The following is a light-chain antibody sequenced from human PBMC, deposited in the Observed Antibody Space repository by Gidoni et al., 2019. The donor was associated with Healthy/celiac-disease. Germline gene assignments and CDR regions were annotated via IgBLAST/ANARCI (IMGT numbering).Light chain of an antibody. CDR1: QSVSRSY. CDR2: GAS. J-gene: IGKJ3*01. Sequence: EIVLTQSPGTLSFSPGERATLSCRASQSVSRSYLAWYQQKPGQDPRLLIYGASSRATGIPHRFSGSGSGTDFTLTISRLEPEDFAVYYCQQYGSSPFTFGPGTKVDIK. V-gene: IGKV3-20*01. CDR3: QQYGSSPFT.